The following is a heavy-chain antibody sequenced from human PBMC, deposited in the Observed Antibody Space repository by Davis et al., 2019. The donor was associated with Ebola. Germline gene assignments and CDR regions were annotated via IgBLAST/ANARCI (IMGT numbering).Heavy chain of an antibody. CDR1: GYTFTGYY. J-gene: IGHJ6*02. CDR3: ARDNIVVVVAATRPYYYYGMDV. CDR2: INPNSGGT. Sequence: ASVKVSCKASGYTFTGYYMHWVRQAPGQGLEWMGRINPNSGGTNYAQKFQGRVTMTRDTSISTAYMELSSLRSEDTAVYYCARDNIVVVVAATRPYYYYGMDVWGQGTLVTVSS. D-gene: IGHD2-15*01. V-gene: IGHV1-2*06.